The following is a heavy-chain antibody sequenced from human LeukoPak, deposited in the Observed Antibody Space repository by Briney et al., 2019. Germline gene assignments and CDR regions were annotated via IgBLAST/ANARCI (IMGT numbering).Heavy chain of an antibody. J-gene: IGHJ5*02. CDR3: ARGGIAAAGTT. D-gene: IGHD6-13*01. CDR2: INYSGST. V-gene: IGHV4-30-4*08. CDR1: GGSISSGDYY. Sequence: SETLSLTCTVSGGSISSGDYYWRWIRQSPGKGLEWIGYINYSGSTYYNPSLKSRVTMSVDTSKTQFSLKLSSVTAADTAVYYCARGGIAAAGTTWGQGTLVTVSS.